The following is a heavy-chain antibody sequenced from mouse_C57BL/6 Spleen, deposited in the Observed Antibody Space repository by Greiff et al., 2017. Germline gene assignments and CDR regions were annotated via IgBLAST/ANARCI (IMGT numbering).Heavy chain of an antibody. D-gene: IGHD2-4*01. J-gene: IGHJ4*01. CDR2: ISSGGDYT. CDR3: TRDEGYYDDHAMDY. V-gene: IGHV5-9-1*02. CDR1: GFTFSSYA. Sequence: EVKVVESGEGLVKPGGSLKLSCAASGFTFSSYAMSWVRQTPEKRLAWVAYISSGGDYTYYADAVKGRFTISRDNARNTLYLQMGSLKSEDTAMYYCTRDEGYYDDHAMDYWGQGTSVTVSS.